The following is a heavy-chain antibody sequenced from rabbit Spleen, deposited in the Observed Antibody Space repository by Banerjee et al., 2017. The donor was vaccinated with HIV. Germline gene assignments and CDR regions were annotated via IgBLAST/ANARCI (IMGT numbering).Heavy chain of an antibody. CDR2: IYADNTGST. Sequence: QSLEESGGDLGKPEGSPTLTCTASGFSFSKGYYTCWGRQAPGKGLEYIACIYADNTGSTVYASCARCRFTISKTSSTTVTLEMTGLTAADTAAYFCARGSAAITLVITGFYLNLWGPGTLVTVS. D-gene: IGHD2-1*01. CDR3: ARGSAAITLVITGFYLNL. V-gene: IGHV1S40*01. CDR1: GFSFSKGYY. J-gene: IGHJ4*01.